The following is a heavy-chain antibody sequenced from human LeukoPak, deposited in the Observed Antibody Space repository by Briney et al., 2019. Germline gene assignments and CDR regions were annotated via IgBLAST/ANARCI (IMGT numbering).Heavy chain of an antibody. CDR1: GFSFSNNW. CDR2: IKQDGSEK. V-gene: IGHV3-7*03. J-gene: IGHJ4*02. D-gene: IGHD1-1*01. Sequence: GRSLRLSCAASGFSFSNNWMSWVRQAPGKGLEWVANIKQDGSEKYYVDSVKGRFTISRDNAKNSVYLQMNSLRAEDTAVYYCARKTGTTGEAFDYWGQGTLVTVSS. CDR3: ARKTGTTGEAFDY.